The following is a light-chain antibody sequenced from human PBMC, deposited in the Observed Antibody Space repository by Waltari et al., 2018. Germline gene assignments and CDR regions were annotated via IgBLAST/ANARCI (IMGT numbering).Light chain of an antibody. V-gene: IGKV3-20*01. CDR1: QSITNNF. CDR2: DAS. CDR3: QQHGSLPQT. J-gene: IGKJ1*01. Sequence: EIVLTQSPGTLSLSPGEGATLSCRASQSITNNFLAWYQQRPGQAPRLLVYDASSRATGIPDRFSGSWSGTDFTLTISRLEPEDFALYFCQQHGSLPQTFGQGTKVEIK.